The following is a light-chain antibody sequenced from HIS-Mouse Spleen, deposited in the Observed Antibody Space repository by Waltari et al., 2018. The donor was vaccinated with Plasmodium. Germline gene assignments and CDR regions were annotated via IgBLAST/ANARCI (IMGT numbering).Light chain of an antibody. J-gene: IGKJ2*01. Sequence: DIVMTQSPLSLPVTPGEPASISCRSSQSLLHSNGYNYLDWYLQKPGQSPQLLISLGSNRASGVPDRFSGSGSGTDFTQKISRVEAEDVGVYYCMQALQTPRYTFGQGTKLEIK. CDR1: QSLLHSNGYNY. CDR2: LGS. CDR3: MQALQTPRYT. V-gene: IGKV2-28*01.